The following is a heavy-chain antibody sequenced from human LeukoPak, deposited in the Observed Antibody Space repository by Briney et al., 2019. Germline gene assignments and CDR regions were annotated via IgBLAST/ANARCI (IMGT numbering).Heavy chain of an antibody. J-gene: IGHJ3*02. CDR3: ARDLLSGWLQSHDAFDI. CDR2: ISSSGSTI. D-gene: IGHD5-24*01. Sequence: NPGGSLRLSCEAPGFTSSDYKMSWFRQAPGKGLGWVSYISSSGSTIYYADSVKGRFTISRDNAKNSLYLQMNSLRAEDTAVYYCARDLLSGWLQSHDAFDIWGQGTMVTVSS. V-gene: IGHV3-11*01. CDR1: GFTSSDYK.